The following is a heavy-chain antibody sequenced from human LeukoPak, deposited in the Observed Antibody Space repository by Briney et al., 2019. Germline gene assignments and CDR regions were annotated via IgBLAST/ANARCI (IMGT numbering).Heavy chain of an antibody. CDR3: ARFVSDYERSYFDY. V-gene: IGHV4-59*01. J-gene: IGHJ4*02. CDR2: IYYSGST. CDR1: AGSINNYY. Sequence: SETLSLTCTVSAGSINNYYWSWIRQPPGKGLEWIGYIYYSGSTNYNPSLKSRVTISVDTSKKQVSLNLSSVTAADTAVYFCARFVSDYERSYFDYWGQGTLVTVSS. D-gene: IGHD5-12*01.